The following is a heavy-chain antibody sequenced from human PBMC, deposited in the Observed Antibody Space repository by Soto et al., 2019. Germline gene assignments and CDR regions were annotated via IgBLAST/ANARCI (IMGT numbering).Heavy chain of an antibody. D-gene: IGHD3-10*01. Sequence: EVQLVESGGGLVKPGGSLRLSCAAPGFTFSSYSMNWVRQAPGKGLEWVSSISSSSSYIYYADSVKGRFTISRDNAKNSLYLQMNSLRAEDTAVYYCARARGPLGAFDIWGQGTMVTVSS. CDR2: ISSSSSYI. J-gene: IGHJ3*02. CDR1: GFTFSSYS. CDR3: ARARGPLGAFDI. V-gene: IGHV3-21*01.